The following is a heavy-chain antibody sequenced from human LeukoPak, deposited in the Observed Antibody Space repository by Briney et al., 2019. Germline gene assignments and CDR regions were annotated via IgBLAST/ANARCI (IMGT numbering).Heavy chain of an antibody. CDR1: EYSRTALA. D-gene: IGHD4-17*01. CDR2: FDPDDGAR. CDR3: ASDRTMTSVTSGQSWDDP. J-gene: IGHJ5*02. Sequence: ASVKVSCKVSEYSRTALAIHWVRQAPGKGLEWMGRFDPDDGARIYSQRFQDRFLMTEDPSSDTAYMELSGLRSEDTAVYFCASDRTMTSVTSGQSWDDPWGQGTLVTVSS. V-gene: IGHV1-24*01.